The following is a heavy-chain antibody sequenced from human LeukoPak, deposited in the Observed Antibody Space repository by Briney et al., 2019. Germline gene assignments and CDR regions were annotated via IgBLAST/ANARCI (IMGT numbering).Heavy chain of an antibody. CDR1: GGTFSSYA. J-gene: IGHJ4*02. Sequence: SVKVSCKASGGTFSSYAISWVRQAPGQGLEWMGGIIPIFGTANYAQKFQGRVTITTDGSTSTAYMELSRLRSEDTAVYYCARGSTVTSEIDYWGQGTLVTVSS. CDR2: IIPIFGTA. D-gene: IGHD4-17*01. V-gene: IGHV1-69*05. CDR3: ARGSTVTSEIDY.